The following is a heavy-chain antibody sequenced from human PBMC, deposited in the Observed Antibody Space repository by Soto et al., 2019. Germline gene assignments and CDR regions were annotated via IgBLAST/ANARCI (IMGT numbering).Heavy chain of an antibody. CDR3: ETETPGPASSDDY. Sequence: EVQLLESGGGLVQPGGSLRLSCAASGFTFSSYAMSWVRQAPGKGLEWVSAISGSGGSTYYADPVKGRFTISRDNSKNTLYLQMNSLRAEDTAVDYCETETPGPASSDDYWGQGTLVTVSS. CDR1: GFTFSSYA. CDR2: ISGSGGST. D-gene: IGHD6-19*01. V-gene: IGHV3-23*01. J-gene: IGHJ4*02.